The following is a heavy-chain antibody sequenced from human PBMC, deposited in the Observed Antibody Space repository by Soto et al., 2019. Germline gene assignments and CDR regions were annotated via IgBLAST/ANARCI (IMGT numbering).Heavy chain of an antibody. CDR1: GYSFSFYW. Sequence: GEPLKISCKASGYSFSFYWIGWVRQMPGKGLEWMAIMYPDDSDIRYSPSFEAHVTISADKSTSTAFLQWSSLKASDTAMYYCATAYVYDFENSNYYRDAFDIWGQGTLVTV. CDR2: MYPDDSDI. D-gene: IGHD3-22*01. V-gene: IGHV5-51*01. J-gene: IGHJ3*02. CDR3: ATAYVYDFENSNYYRDAFDI.